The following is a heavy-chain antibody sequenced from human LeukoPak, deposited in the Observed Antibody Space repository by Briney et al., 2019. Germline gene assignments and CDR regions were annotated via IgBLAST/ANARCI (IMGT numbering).Heavy chain of an antibody. Sequence: GGTLRLSCAASGFTFSSYGMHWVREAPGKGLEWVAVIWYDGSNKYYADSVKGRFTISRDNSKNTLYLQMNSLSAEDTAVYYCAREQGLGFFDYWGQGTLVTVSS. J-gene: IGHJ4*02. CDR2: IWYDGSNK. D-gene: IGHD6-25*01. CDR1: GFTFSSYG. V-gene: IGHV3-33*01. CDR3: AREQGLGFFDY.